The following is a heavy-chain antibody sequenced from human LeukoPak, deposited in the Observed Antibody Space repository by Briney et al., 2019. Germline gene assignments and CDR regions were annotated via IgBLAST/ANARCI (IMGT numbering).Heavy chain of an antibody. CDR3: ARDGCSGGLCDSDSLYLDY. Sequence: GGSLRLSCETSGFTFTSYGTHWVRQSPGKGLEWLTFTRYDGQTIPSTDSVKGRFTVSRDTGKFTVYLQMDILGPEDTAVYYCARDGCSGGLCDSDSLYLDYWGQGSLVTVSS. CDR2: TRYDGQTI. J-gene: IGHJ4*02. CDR1: GFTFTSYG. V-gene: IGHV3-30*02. D-gene: IGHD2-15*01.